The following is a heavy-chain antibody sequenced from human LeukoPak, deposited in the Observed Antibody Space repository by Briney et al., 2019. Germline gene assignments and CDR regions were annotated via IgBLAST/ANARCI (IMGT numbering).Heavy chain of an antibody. CDR1: GLTFSSHW. V-gene: IGHV3-7*05. CDR3: TTYYYNSGPCKD. Sequence: PGGSLRLSCAVSGLTFSSHWMTWVRQAPGKGLEWVTNIKTDGSDKYYVDSVRGRFTISRDNAKNSLYLQMNSLRAEDTAMYYCTTYYYNSGPCKDWGQGTLVTVSS. D-gene: IGHD3-22*01. J-gene: IGHJ4*02. CDR2: IKTDGSDK.